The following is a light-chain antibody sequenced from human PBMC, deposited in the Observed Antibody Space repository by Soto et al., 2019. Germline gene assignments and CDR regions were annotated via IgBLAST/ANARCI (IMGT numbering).Light chain of an antibody. V-gene: IGKV3-15*01. CDR1: QGIGRT. CDR3: QRYNNWPLT. Sequence: EIVMTQSPATLSVSPGEGSTRSCTAIQGIGRTLSGYQHKPGQTPRLLIYDASTRATGGPARFSGSGSGTEFTLTINSLQSEDFAVYYCQRYNNWPLTFGGGTKV. CDR2: DAS. J-gene: IGKJ4*01.